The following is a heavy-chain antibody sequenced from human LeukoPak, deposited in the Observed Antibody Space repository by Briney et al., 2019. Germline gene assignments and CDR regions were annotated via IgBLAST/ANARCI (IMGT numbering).Heavy chain of an antibody. J-gene: IGHJ4*02. CDR3: ARVRGPTVTTMYFDY. Sequence: PGGSLRLSCAASGFTFVSHGMIWVRQAPGKGLEWLSYISPGSTTINSADSVKDRFTTSRDEAKSSLFLQMNSLRAEDTAVYYCARVRGPTVTTMYFDYWGQGALVTVPS. D-gene: IGHD4-17*01. CDR2: ISPGSTTI. V-gene: IGHV3-48*01. CDR1: GFTFVSHG.